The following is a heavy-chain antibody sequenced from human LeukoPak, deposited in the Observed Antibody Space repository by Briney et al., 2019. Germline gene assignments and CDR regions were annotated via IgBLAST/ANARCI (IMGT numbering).Heavy chain of an antibody. CDR1: GGTFSSYA. J-gene: IGHJ2*01. V-gene: IGHV1-69*04. D-gene: IGHD4-17*01. CDR2: IIPIFGIA. CDR3: ARLHGDYGWYFDL. Sequence: GASVKVSCKASGGTFSSYAISWVRQAPGLGLEWMGRIIPIFGIANYAQKFQGRVTITADKSTSTAYMELSSLRSEDTAVYYCARLHGDYGWYFDLWGRGTLVTVSS.